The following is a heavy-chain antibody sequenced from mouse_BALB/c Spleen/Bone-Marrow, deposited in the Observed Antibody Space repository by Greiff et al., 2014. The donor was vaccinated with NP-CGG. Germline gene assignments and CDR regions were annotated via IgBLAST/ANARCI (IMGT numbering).Heavy chain of an antibody. CDR1: GYSFTGYN. Sequence: LEESGPELEKPGASVRISCKASGYSFTGYNINWVRQSNGKSLEWIGYIDPYSGGTSYYQRFKDRATLTVDKSSSTAYMQLKSLTSEDSAVYYCARSLLRRDALDYWGQGTSVTVSS. V-gene: IGHV1S135*01. D-gene: IGHD2-12*01. CDR3: ARSLLRRDALDY. J-gene: IGHJ4*01. CDR2: IDPYSGGT.